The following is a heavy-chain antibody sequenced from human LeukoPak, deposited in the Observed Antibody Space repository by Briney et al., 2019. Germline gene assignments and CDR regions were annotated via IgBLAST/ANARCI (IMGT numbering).Heavy chain of an antibody. CDR2: IYSSGST. D-gene: IGHD7-27*01. V-gene: IGHV4-4*07. J-gene: IGHJ4*02. CDR3: ARDGEGDEGWDY. CDR1: GGSISSYY. Sequence: SETLSLTCTVSGGSISSYYWSWIRQPAGEGLEWIGRIYSSGSTNYNPSLKSRVTMSVDTSRNRFSLKLTSVTAADTAVYYCARDGEGDEGWDYWGQGTLVTVSS.